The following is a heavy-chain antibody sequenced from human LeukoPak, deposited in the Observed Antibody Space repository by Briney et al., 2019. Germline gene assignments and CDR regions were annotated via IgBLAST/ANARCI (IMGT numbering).Heavy chain of an antibody. CDR2: INPNRGGT. D-gene: IGHD3-10*01. CDR1: VYTFTGYY. J-gene: IGHJ3*02. V-gene: IGHV1-2*02. Sequence: ASVNVSCKASVYTFTGYYMYWVRQAPGQGLEWMGWINPNRGGTNYAQKFQGRVTMTRDTSISTAYMELSRLRSDDTGVYYCARDLPTIPKLLWFGEARDDAFDIWGQGTMVTVSS. CDR3: ARDLPTIPKLLWFGEARDDAFDI.